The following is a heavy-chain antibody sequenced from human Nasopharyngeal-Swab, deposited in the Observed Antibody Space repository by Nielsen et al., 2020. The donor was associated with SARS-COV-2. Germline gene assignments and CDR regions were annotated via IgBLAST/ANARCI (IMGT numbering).Heavy chain of an antibody. Sequence: SETLSLTCAVSGGCISSSNWWSWVRQPPGKGLEWIGEIYHRGSTNYNPSLKSRVTISLDKSKNQCSLKLSSVTAADTAVYYCARVALGDNWFDPWGQGTLVTVSS. V-gene: IGHV4-4*02. CDR3: ARVALGDNWFDP. J-gene: IGHJ5*02. CDR1: GGCISSSNW. D-gene: IGHD3-3*02. CDR2: IYHRGST.